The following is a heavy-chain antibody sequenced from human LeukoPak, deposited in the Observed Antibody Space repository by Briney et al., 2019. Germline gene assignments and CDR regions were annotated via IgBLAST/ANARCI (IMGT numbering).Heavy chain of an antibody. CDR1: GFTFSSYE. CDR2: ISSSGSTI. J-gene: IGHJ4*02. Sequence: GGSLRLSCAASGFTFSSYEMNWVRQAPGKGLEWVSYISSSGSTIYYADSVKGRFTISRDNAKNSLYLQMNSLRAEDTAVYYCARDQGIVDPDVVRHFDYWGQGTLVSVSS. CDR3: ARDQGIVDPDVVRHFDY. V-gene: IGHV3-48*03. D-gene: IGHD3-22*01.